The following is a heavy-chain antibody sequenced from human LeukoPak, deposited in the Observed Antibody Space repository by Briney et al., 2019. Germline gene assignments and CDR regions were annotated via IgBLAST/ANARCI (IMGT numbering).Heavy chain of an antibody. CDR3: ARGQYGSGSYSHFDY. D-gene: IGHD3-10*01. J-gene: IGHJ4*02. CDR2: IYYSGST. CDR1: GGSISSYY. V-gene: IGHV4-59*01. Sequence: SETLSLTCTVSGGSISSYYWSWIRQPPGKGLEWIGYIYYSGSTNYNPSLKSRVTISVDTPKNQFSLKLSSVTAADTAVYYCARGQYGSGSYSHFDYWGQGTLVTVSS.